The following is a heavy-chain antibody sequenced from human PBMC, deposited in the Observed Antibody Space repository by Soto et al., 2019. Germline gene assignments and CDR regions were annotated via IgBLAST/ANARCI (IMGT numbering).Heavy chain of an antibody. CDR3: AGVHPAFSRRACSTAPDPYFGY. CDR2: IYYSGNT. J-gene: IGHJ4*02. V-gene: IGHV4-39*01. CDR1: GGSISSSSYY. Sequence: SETLSLTCSVSGGSISSSSYYWGWIRQPPGKGLEWIGIIYYSGNTYYTPSLKSRVTISVDTSTHQFSLKLRSVTAADTAVYYCAGVHPAFSRRACSTAPDPYFGYWFQGSLVTVSS. D-gene: IGHD2-21*02.